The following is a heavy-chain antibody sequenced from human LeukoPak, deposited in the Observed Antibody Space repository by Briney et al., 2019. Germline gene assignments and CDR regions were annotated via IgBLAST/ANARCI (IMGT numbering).Heavy chain of an antibody. CDR2: ISGSGGST. Sequence: GGSLRLSCAASGFTFSSYAMSWVRQAPGKGLEWVSAISGSGGSTYYADSVKGRFTISRDNSKNTLYLQMNSLRAEDTAVYYCARAGIVVVPAAKGIFKYYFDYWGQGTLVTVSS. CDR1: GFTFSSYA. V-gene: IGHV3-23*01. D-gene: IGHD2-2*01. J-gene: IGHJ4*02. CDR3: ARAGIVVVPAAKGIFKYYFDY.